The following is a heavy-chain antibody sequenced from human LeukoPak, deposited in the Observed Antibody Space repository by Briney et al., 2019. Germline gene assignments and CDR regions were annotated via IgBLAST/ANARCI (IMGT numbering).Heavy chain of an antibody. CDR3: ARGPFYDSSGSAVDY. J-gene: IGHJ4*02. CDR2: INHSGST. D-gene: IGHD3-22*01. CDR1: GGSISSGGYY. V-gene: IGHV4-30-2*01. Sequence: SQTLSLTCTVSGGSISSGGYYWSWIRQPPGKGLEWIGEINHSGSTNYNPSLKSRVTISVDTSKNQFSLKLSSVTAADTAVYYCARGPFYDSSGSAVDYWGQGTLVTVSS.